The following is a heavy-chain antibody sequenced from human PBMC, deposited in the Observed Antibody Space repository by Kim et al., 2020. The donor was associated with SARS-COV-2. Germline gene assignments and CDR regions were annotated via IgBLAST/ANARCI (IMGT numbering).Heavy chain of an antibody. Sequence: GSTNYNPPLRSRCTMSGDTSKNQFSLKLSSVTAADTAVYYWARDPNGMDVWGQGTTVTVSS. J-gene: IGHJ6*02. CDR2: GST. CDR3: ARDPNGMDV. V-gene: IGHV4-4*07.